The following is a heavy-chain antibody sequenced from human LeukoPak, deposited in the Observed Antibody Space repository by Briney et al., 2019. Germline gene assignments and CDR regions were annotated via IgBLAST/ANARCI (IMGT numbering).Heavy chain of an antibody. V-gene: IGHV4-59*12. Sequence: SETLSLTCTVSGGSISSYYWSWIRQPPGKGLEWVGYIYYSGSTNYNPSLKSRVTISVDTSKNQFSLKLSSVTAADTAVYYCASSRIPPGGDYWGQGTLVTVSS. CDR2: IYYSGST. J-gene: IGHJ4*02. CDR1: GGSISSYY. D-gene: IGHD2-15*01. CDR3: ASSRIPPGGDY.